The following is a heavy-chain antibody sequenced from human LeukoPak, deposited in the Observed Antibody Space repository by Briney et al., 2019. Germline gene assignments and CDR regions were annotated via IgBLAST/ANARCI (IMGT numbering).Heavy chain of an antibody. J-gene: IGHJ6*03. CDR1: GFTFRRYG. V-gene: IGHV3-23*01. CDR2: ISGSGGST. D-gene: IGHD2-15*01. CDR3: AKEVVVVVAATPGYYYYYYMDV. Sequence: PGGSLRLSCAASGFTFRRYGMTWVRQAPGKGLEWVSSISGSGGSTFYADSVKGRFTISRDNSKNTLYLRMNSLRAEDTAVYYCAKEVVVVVAATPGYYYYYYMDVWGKGTTVTVSS.